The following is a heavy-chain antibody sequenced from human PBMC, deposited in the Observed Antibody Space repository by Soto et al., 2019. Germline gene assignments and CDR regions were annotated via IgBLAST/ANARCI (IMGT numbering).Heavy chain of an antibody. J-gene: IGHJ6*02. Sequence: TLSLTCTVSVCCMSSGYYYWSWLRQPPGKGLEWIGYIYYSGSTYYNPSLKSRVTISVDTSKNQFSLKLSSVTAADTAVYYCARENFWSGYPLWGHGTTVTVS. CDR2: IYYSGST. CDR1: VCCMSSGYYY. CDR3: ARENFWSGYPL. D-gene: IGHD3-3*01. V-gene: IGHV4-30-4*01.